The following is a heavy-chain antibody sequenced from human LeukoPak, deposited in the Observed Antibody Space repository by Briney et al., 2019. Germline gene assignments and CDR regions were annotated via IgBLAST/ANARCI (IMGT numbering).Heavy chain of an antibody. J-gene: IGHJ4*02. CDR3: ARDCSGGSCYSAFDY. CDR2: ISSSSSYI. Sequence: GGSLRLSCAASGFTFSSYSMNWVRKAPGKGLEWVSSISSSSSYIYYADSVKGRFTISRDNAKNSLYLQMNSLRAEDTAVYYCARDCSGGSCYSAFDYWGQGTLVTVSS. CDR1: GFTFSSYS. D-gene: IGHD2-15*01. V-gene: IGHV3-21*01.